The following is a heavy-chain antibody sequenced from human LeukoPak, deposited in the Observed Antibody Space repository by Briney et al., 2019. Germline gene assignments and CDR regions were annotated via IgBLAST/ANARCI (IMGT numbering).Heavy chain of an antibody. J-gene: IGHJ6*03. CDR3: ARTTEGGYTYGYFYYYYMDV. CDR1: CGSLSSSSYY. CDR2: IYYSGST. V-gene: IGHV4-39*07. Sequence: SETLPPTCTVSCGSLSSSSYYWGWIRPPPGKGLEGIGSIYYSGSTYYNPSLKSRVTISVDTSKNQFSLKLTSVTAADTAVYYCARTTEGGYTYGYFYYYYMDVWGKGTTVTISS. D-gene: IGHD5-18*01.